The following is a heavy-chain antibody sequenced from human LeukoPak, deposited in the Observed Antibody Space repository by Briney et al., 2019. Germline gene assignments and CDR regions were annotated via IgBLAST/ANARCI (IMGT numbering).Heavy chain of an antibody. D-gene: IGHD5-24*01. Sequence: SVKVSCKASGYTFTYRYLHWVRQAPGQALEWMGWITPFNGNTNYAQKFQDRVTITRDRSMTTAYMELSSLRSEDTAIYYCANGPDGYNTYWGQGTLVTVSS. V-gene: IGHV1-45*02. CDR3: ANGPDGYNTY. CDR2: ITPFNGNT. J-gene: IGHJ4*02. CDR1: GYTFTYRY.